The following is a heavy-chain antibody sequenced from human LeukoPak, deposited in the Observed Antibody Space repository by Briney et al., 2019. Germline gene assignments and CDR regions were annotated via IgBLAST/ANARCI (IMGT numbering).Heavy chain of an antibody. D-gene: IGHD3-22*01. Sequence: PSETLSLTCTVSGGSMGGHYWSWIRQPPGKGLEWIGYIYYSGSTNYNPSLKSRVTISVDTSKNQFSLKLSSVTAADTAVYYCARLDYYDSQGYDYWGQGTLVTVSS. CDR2: IYYSGST. V-gene: IGHV4-59*11. J-gene: IGHJ4*02. CDR1: GGSMGGHY. CDR3: ARLDYYDSQGYDY.